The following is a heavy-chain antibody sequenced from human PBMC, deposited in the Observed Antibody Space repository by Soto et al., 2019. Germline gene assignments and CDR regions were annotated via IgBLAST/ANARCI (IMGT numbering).Heavy chain of an antibody. Sequence: VASVRVSCKASGYTFTSYGISWVRQAPGQGLEWMGWISPYNGNTNFAQKVQGRVTMTTDTSTSTAYMELRSLRSDDTAVYYCARDGCTNGVCYLSYWGQGTLVTVSS. CDR2: ISPYNGNT. J-gene: IGHJ4*02. CDR1: GYTFTSYG. CDR3: ARDGCTNGVCYLSY. V-gene: IGHV1-18*01. D-gene: IGHD2-8*01.